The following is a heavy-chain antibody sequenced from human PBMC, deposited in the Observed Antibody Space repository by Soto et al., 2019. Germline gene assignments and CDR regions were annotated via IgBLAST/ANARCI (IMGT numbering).Heavy chain of an antibody. J-gene: IGHJ5*02. Sequence: QVQLVQSGGEVKKPGASVKVSCKASGYTFTNYGISWVRQAPGQGLEWMGWINVYNGNTKYAQKVQGRVTMTTDKSTSTAYVVLRSLSSDDTAVYYCARGVGSGSYYNQYNWFDPWGQGTLVTVSS. CDR1: GYTFTNYG. D-gene: IGHD3-10*01. CDR3: ARGVGSGSYYNQYNWFDP. CDR2: INVYNGNT. V-gene: IGHV1-18*01.